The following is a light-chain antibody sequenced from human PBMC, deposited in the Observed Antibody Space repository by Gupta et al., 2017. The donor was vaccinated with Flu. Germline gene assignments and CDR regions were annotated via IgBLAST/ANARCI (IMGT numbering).Light chain of an antibody. V-gene: IGKV1-39*01. CDR2: AAS. Sequence: PSSLSASVGDRVTITCRASQSISRYLNWYQHKPGKAPKILIYAASILQSGVPSRFTGGGSGTDFTLTISSLQPEDFATYYCQQTYSNPPTFGEGTNVEIK. CDR1: QSISRY. J-gene: IGKJ2*01. CDR3: QQTYSNPPT.